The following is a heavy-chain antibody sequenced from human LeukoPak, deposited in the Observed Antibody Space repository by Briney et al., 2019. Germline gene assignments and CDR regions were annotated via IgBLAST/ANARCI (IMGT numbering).Heavy chain of an antibody. V-gene: IGHV1-8*03. D-gene: IGHD2-21*01. J-gene: IGHJ4*02. CDR1: GYNFIDYD. CDR2: MNPHTGNT. CDR3: ARARGGYCGGDISCSYYFDY. Sequence: ASVKVSCKASGYNFIDYDINWVRQATGQGLEWMGWMNPHTGNTGYAQKFLGRVTITRNTSISTAYMELSGLTSEDTALYYCARARGGYCGGDISCSYYFDYWGQGALVTVSS.